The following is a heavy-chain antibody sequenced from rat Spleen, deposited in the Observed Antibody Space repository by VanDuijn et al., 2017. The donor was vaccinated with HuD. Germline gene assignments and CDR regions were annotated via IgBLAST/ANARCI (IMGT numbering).Heavy chain of an antibody. CDR3: TTDLEYPGIPPY. CDR2: ISYDGGST. J-gene: IGHJ2*01. V-gene: IGHV5-20*01. CDR1: GFTFSNYG. D-gene: IGHD1-4*01. Sequence: EVQLVESGGGLVQPGRSMKLSCAASGFTFSNYGMAWVRQAPKKGLEWVAYISYDGGSTYYRDSVKGRFTISRDNAKSTLYLQMDSLRSEDTATYYCTTDLEYPGIPPYWGQGVMVTVSS.